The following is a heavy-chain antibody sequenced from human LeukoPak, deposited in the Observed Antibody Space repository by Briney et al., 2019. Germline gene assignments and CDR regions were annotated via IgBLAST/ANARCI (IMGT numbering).Heavy chain of an antibody. CDR1: GFTFSSYG. Sequence: GRSLRLSCAASGFTFSSYGMHWVRQAPGEGLEWVAVIWYDGSNKYYADSVKGRFTISRDNSKNTLCLQIKSRRTEEKAVYYCGRGAPRVGVADYYGSGPKDVWGQGTTVTVSS. CDR2: IWYDGSNK. D-gene: IGHD3-10*01. J-gene: IGHJ6*02. V-gene: IGHV3-33*01. CDR3: GRGAPRVGVADYYGSGPKDV.